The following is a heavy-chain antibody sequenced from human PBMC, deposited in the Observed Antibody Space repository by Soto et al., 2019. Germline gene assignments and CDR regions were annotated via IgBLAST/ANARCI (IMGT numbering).Heavy chain of an antibody. CDR3: AREIQLWLLGYYYYGMDV. J-gene: IGHJ6*02. Sequence: SRGLSWGASGFTFSTFAMHWVRQAPGKGLEWVAVLWLDGSHKWYADSVKGRFSISRDTSKSTLYLQMDSLRAEDTAVYYCAREIQLWLLGYYYYGMDVWGQGTTVTVSS. CDR1: GFTFSTFA. CDR2: LWLDGSHK. D-gene: IGHD5-18*01. V-gene: IGHV3-33*01.